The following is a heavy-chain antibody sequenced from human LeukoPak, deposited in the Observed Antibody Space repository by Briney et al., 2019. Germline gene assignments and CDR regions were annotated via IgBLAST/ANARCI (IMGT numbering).Heavy chain of an antibody. D-gene: IGHD6-13*01. Sequence: GASVKVSCKASGYTFTVYYMHWVRQAPGQGLEWMGRINPNSGGTNYAQKFQGRVTMTRDTSISTAYMELSRLRSDDTAVYYCAREASDGSSFDYWGQGTLVTVSS. CDR3: AREASDGSSFDY. V-gene: IGHV1-2*06. CDR1: GYTFTVYY. J-gene: IGHJ4*02. CDR2: INPNSGGT.